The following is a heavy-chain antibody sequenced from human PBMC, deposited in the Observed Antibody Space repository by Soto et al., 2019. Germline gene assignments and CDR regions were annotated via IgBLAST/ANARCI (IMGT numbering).Heavy chain of an antibody. J-gene: IGHJ6*02. Sequence: LRLSCAASGFTFSSYAMHWVRQAPGKGLEWVAVISYDGSNKYYADSVKGRFTISRDNSKNTLYLQMNSLRAEDTAVYYCARDRPHPHRIAVAGTGGMDVWGQGTTVTVSS. V-gene: IGHV3-30-3*01. D-gene: IGHD6-19*01. CDR1: GFTFSSYA. CDR2: ISYDGSNK. CDR3: ARDRPHPHRIAVAGTGGMDV.